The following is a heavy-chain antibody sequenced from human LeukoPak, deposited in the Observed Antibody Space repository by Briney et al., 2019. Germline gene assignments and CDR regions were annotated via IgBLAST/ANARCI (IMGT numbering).Heavy chain of an antibody. CDR1: GGSISSYY. Sequence: SETLSLTCTVSGGSISSYYWSSIRQPPGKGLEWIGYIYYSGSTNYNPSLKSRVTISVDTSKNQFSLKLSSVTAADTAVYYCARGNPIRGDCFDYWGQGTLVTVSS. V-gene: IGHV4-59*01. J-gene: IGHJ4*02. CDR3: ARGNPIRGDCFDY. CDR2: IYYSGST. D-gene: IGHD2-15*01.